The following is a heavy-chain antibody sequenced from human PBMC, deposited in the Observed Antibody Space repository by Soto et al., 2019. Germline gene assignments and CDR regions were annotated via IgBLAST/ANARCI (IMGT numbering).Heavy chain of an antibody. J-gene: IGHJ6*02. CDR2: ISAYNGNT. Sequence: ASVKVSCNASGYTFTSYGISWVRQAPGQGLEWMGWISAYNGNTNYAQKLQGRVTMTTDTSTSTAYMELRSLRSDDTAVYYCARGRVTTVTTHYYSGMDVWGQGTTVTVSS. D-gene: IGHD4-17*01. CDR1: GYTFTSYG. CDR3: ARGRVTTVTTHYYSGMDV. V-gene: IGHV1-18*04.